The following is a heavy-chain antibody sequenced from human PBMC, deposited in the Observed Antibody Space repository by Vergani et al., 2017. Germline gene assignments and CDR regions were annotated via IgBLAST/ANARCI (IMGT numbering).Heavy chain of an antibody. CDR1: GFTFSSYS. Sequence: EVQLVESGGGLVQPGGSLRLSCAASGFTFSSYSMNWVRQAPGKGLEWVSSISSSSSYIYYADSVKGRFTISRDNAKNSLYLQMNSLRAEDTAVYYCARATHYDYVWGSYRFLDYWGQGTLVTVSS. CDR2: ISSSSSYI. CDR3: ARATHYDYVWGSYRFLDY. V-gene: IGHV3-21*01. J-gene: IGHJ4*02. D-gene: IGHD3-16*02.